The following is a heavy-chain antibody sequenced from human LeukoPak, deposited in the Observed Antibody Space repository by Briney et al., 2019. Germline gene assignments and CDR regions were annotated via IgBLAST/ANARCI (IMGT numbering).Heavy chain of an antibody. CDR3: ARQKCTSASCLTKNAFDI. CDR1: GSISGYY. D-gene: IGHD2-2*01. J-gene: IGHJ3*02. V-gene: IGHV4-4*09. CDR2: IYTSGST. Sequence: SETLSLTCTVSGSISGYYWSWIRQPLGKGLEWIGYIYTSGSTNYNPSLESRVTISVDTSKNQFSLDLSSVTAADTAVYYCARQKCTSASCLTKNAFDIWGQGTMVTVSS.